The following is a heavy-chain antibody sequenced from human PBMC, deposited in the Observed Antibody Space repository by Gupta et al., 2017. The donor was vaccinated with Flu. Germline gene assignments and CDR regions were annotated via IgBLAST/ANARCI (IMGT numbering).Heavy chain of an antibody. V-gene: IGHV4-31*02. CDR2: IYYSGRT. Sequence: RQHPGKGLEWIGYIYYSGRTYYNPSLKSRVTISVDTSKNQFSLKLSSVTAADTAVYYCARDNRYSSSWYFDYWGQGTLVTVSS. J-gene: IGHJ4*02. D-gene: IGHD6-13*01. CDR3: ARDNRYSSSWYFDY.